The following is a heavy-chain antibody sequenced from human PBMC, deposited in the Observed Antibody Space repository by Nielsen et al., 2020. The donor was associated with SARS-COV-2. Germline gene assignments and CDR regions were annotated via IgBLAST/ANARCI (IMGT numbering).Heavy chain of an antibody. V-gene: IGHV3-9*02. J-gene: IGHJ4*02. CDR2: ISWNSGSI. CDR3: AKILAPMVRGAIDY. D-gene: IGHD3-10*01. Sequence: GGSLRLSCAASGFTSDDYAMHWVRQAPGKGLEWVSGISWNSGSIGYADSVKGRFTISRDNAKNSLYLQMNSLRAEDTAVYYCAKILAPMVRGAIDYWGQGTLVTVSS. CDR1: GFTSDDYA.